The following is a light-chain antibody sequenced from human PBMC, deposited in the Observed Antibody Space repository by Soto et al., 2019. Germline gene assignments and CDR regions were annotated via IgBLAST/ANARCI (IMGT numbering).Light chain of an antibody. CDR1: QSVSSSY. CDR2: GAS. J-gene: IGKJ2*01. Sequence: EIVLTQSPGTLSLSPGERATLSCRASQSVSSSYLAWYQQKPGQAPRLLSYGASSRATGIPDRFSGLGSGTDFALTITSLKPDDSETYYCQQGYTTVYTFGQGTKVDIK. CDR3: QQGYTTVYT. V-gene: IGKV3-20*01.